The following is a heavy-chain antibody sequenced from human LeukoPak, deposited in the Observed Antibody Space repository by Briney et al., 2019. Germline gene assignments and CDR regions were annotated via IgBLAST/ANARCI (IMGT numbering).Heavy chain of an antibody. V-gene: IGHV1-2*06. Sequence: ASVKVSCKASGYTFTGYYMHWVRQAPGQGLEWMGRINPNSGGTNYAQKFQGRVTMTRDTSISTAYMELSRLRSDDTAVYYCAREGTYYDILTGYSNWGQGTLVTVSS. CDR1: GYTFTGYY. J-gene: IGHJ4*02. CDR2: INPNSGGT. CDR3: AREGTYYDILTGYSN. D-gene: IGHD3-9*01.